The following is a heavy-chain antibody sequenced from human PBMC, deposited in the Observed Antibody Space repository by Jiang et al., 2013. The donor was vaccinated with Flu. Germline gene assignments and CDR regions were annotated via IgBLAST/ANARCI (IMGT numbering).Heavy chain of an antibody. V-gene: IGHV2-5*02. Sequence: TFSGFSLSTSEVSVGWIRQPPGKALEWLALIYWDDDKRYNPSLKSRLTITKDTSKNQVVLTMTNMDPVDTATYYCTHFIRGHILRYFGGFDSWGQGILVTVSS. CDR3: THFIRGHILRYFGGFDS. CDR1: GFSLSTSEVS. J-gene: IGHJ5*01. D-gene: IGHD3-9*01. CDR2: IYWDDDK.